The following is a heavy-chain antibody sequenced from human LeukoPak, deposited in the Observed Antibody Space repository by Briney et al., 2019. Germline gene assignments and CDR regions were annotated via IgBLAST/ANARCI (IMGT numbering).Heavy chain of an antibody. CDR3: ARDRWSSRWYYYYYGMDV. CDR1: GYSFTSYG. CDR2: ISAYNGNT. V-gene: IGHV1-18*01. D-gene: IGHD6-13*01. J-gene: IGHJ6*02. Sequence: GAAVKVSCKASGYSFTSYGIRWVRQAPGQGLEWMGLISAYNGNTNYAQKLQARVTMTTDTSTSTAYMELRSLRSDDTAVYYCARDRWSSRWYYYYYGMDVWGQGTTVTVSS.